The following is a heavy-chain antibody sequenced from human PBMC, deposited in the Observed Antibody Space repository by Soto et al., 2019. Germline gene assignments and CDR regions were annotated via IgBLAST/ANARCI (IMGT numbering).Heavy chain of an antibody. CDR2: INGGNGNT. CDR3: AREFWIHLWSFFDY. CDR1: GYTFSSYA. Sequence: GASVKVSCKASGYTFSSYAMHWVRQAPGQRLEWMGWINGGNGNTKYSQKFQGRVTITRDTSASTAYMELSSLRSEDTAVYYCAREFWIHLWSFFDYWGQGTLVTVSS. J-gene: IGHJ4*02. V-gene: IGHV1-3*01. D-gene: IGHD5-18*01.